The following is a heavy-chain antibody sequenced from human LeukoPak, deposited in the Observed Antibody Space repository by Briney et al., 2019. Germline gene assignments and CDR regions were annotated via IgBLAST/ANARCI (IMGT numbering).Heavy chain of an antibody. Sequence: GGSLRLSCAASGFTFSSYEMNWVRQAPGKGLEWVSYISSSGSTIYYADSVKGRFTISRDNAKDSLYLRMNSLRAEDTAVYYCARGRSITLLRGVAMSDGFDVWGQGAMVAVSS. J-gene: IGHJ3*01. CDR1: GFTFSSYE. V-gene: IGHV3-48*03. CDR3: ARGRSITLLRGVAMSDGFDV. CDR2: ISSSGSTI. D-gene: IGHD3-10*01.